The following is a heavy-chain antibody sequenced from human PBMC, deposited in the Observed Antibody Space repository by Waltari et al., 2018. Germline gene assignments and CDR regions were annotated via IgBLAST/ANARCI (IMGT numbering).Heavy chain of an antibody. CDR3: AHVHKGPFQWELASAWYFDY. J-gene: IGHJ4*02. V-gene: IGHV2-5*01. Sequence: QITLKESGPTLVKPTQTLTLTCTFSGFSLSTSGVGVGWIRQPPGKALEWLALIYWNDDKRYSPSLKSRLTITKDTSKNQVVLTMTNMDPVDTATYYCAHVHKGPFQWELASAWYFDYWGQGTLVTVSS. CDR2: IYWNDDK. D-gene: IGHD1-26*01. CDR1: GFSLSTSGVG.